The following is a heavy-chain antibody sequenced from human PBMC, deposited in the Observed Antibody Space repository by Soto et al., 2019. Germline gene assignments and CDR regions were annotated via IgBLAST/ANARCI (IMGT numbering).Heavy chain of an antibody. CDR2: IKQDGSEK. CDR1: GFTFSSYW. J-gene: IGHJ6*02. Sequence: GGSLRLSCAASGFTFSSYWMSWVRQAPGKGLEWVANIKQDGSEKYYVDSVKGRFTISRDNAKNSLYLQMNSLRAEDTAVYYCARVVCDMDSIRVYYYYGMDVWGQGTTVTVSS. V-gene: IGHV3-7*05. D-gene: IGHD2-15*01. CDR3: ARVVCDMDSIRVYYYYGMDV.